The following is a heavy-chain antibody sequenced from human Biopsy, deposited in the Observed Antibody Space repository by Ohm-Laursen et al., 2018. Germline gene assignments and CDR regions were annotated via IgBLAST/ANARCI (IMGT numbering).Heavy chain of an antibody. J-gene: IGHJ2*01. V-gene: IGHV4-31*03. Sequence: TLSLTCIVSGDSIFGGGYYWTWIRQHPEKGLEWLGYIFFSGDTHYNPSLRSSVDISSDMSKNEFYLRLYSVTAADTAVYYCARAKTQDRSFPDWYFDLWGRGTLVTVSS. CDR2: IFFSGDT. CDR3: ARAKTQDRSFPDWYFDL. D-gene: IGHD3-22*01. CDR1: GDSIFGGGYY.